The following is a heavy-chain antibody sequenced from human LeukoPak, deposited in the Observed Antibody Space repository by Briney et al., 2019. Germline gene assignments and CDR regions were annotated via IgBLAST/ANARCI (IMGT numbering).Heavy chain of an antibody. CDR1: GFTFISYW. D-gene: IGHD6-19*01. J-gene: IGHJ4*02. CDR2: IKRDGSEK. V-gene: IGHV3-7*03. CDR3: ARLGPASSGWPESFDY. Sequence: GGSLRLSCAASGFTFISYWMNWVRQAPGKGLEWVANIKRDGSEKYYVDSVKGRFTISRDNAKNSLDLQMNSLRVEDTAVYYCARLGPASSGWPESFDYWGQGTLVTVSS.